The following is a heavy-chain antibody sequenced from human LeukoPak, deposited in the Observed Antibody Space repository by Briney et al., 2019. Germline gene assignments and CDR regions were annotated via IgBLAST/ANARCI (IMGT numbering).Heavy chain of an antibody. V-gene: IGHV3-33*01. J-gene: IGHJ6*03. CDR1: GFSFSTYG. CDR3: AGESSDYYYYYYMDV. Sequence: GGSLRLSCAASGFSFSTYGMHWVRQAPGKGLEWVALIWNAGTNTYYADSVKGRFTISRDNSKNTLYLQMNSLRAEDTAVYYCAGESSDYYYYYYMDVWGKGTTVTVSS. CDR2: IWNAGTNT.